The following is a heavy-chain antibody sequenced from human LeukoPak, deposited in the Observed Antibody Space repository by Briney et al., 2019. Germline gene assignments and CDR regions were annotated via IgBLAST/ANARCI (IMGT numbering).Heavy chain of an antibody. D-gene: IGHD3-10*01. V-gene: IGHV1-2*02. J-gene: IGHJ6*03. CDR3: AREELAYGSGSYGNYYYYYYMAV. CDR1: GYTFTGYY. CDR2: INPNSGGT. Sequence: ASVKVSCKASGYTFTGYYMHWVRQAPGQGLEWMGWINPNSGGTNYAQKFQGRVTMTRDTSISTAYMELSRLRSDDTAVYYCAREELAYGSGSYGNYYYYYYMAVWGKGTTVTVSS.